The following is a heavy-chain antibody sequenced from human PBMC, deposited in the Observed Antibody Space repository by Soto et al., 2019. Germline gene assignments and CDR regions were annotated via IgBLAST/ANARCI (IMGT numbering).Heavy chain of an antibody. V-gene: IGHV4-30-4*08. Sequence: SETPSLTCTVSGGSISGGVYYWSCIRQPPGKGLEWIGYIFDSGSTYYNPSLKSQVTISVDTSKNQFSLRLSSVTAADTAVYYCAREIIPLTTDWYFDLWVRGTLVTVSS. D-gene: IGHD4-17*01. CDR1: GGSISGGVYY. J-gene: IGHJ2*01. CDR2: IFDSGST. CDR3: AREIIPLTTDWYFDL.